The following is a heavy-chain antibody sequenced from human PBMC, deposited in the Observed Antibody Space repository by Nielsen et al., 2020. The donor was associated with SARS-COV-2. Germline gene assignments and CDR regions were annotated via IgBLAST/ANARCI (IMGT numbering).Heavy chain of an antibody. Sequence: ASVKVSCKVSGYTLTELSMHWVRQAPGKGLEWMGGFDPEDAETIYAQKFQSRVTMTEDTSTDTAYMELRSLRSDDTAVYYCARPITNNYYYYYMDVWGKGTTVTVSS. CDR1: GYTLTELS. CDR3: ARPITNNYYYYYMDV. D-gene: IGHD1-1*01. V-gene: IGHV1-24*01. CDR2: FDPEDAET. J-gene: IGHJ6*03.